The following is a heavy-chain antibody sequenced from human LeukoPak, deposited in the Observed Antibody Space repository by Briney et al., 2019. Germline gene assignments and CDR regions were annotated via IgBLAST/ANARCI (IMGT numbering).Heavy chain of an antibody. Sequence: GGSLRLSCAASGFTFSRYWMHWVRQAPGKGLVWVSRIKTDGTYTSYADSVKGRFTISRDNAKSTLYLQMNALRGEDTAVYYCAGEEGGLDVWGQGTTVTVSS. CDR1: GFTFSRYW. CDR3: AGEEGGLDV. J-gene: IGHJ6*02. V-gene: IGHV3-74*01. CDR2: IKTDGTYT.